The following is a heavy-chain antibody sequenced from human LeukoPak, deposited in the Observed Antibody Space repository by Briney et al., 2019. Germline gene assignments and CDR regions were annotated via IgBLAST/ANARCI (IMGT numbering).Heavy chain of an antibody. J-gene: IGHJ4*02. CDR1: GFTFSSYW. D-gene: IGHD3-22*01. Sequence: GGSLRLSCAASGFTFSSYWMHWVRQAPGKGLEWVSAISGSGGSTYYADSVKGRFTISRDNSKNTLYLQMNSLRAEDTAVYYCAKTYYYDSSGYGGSGYWGQGTLVTVSS. V-gene: IGHV3-23*01. CDR2: ISGSGGST. CDR3: AKTYYYDSSGYGGSGY.